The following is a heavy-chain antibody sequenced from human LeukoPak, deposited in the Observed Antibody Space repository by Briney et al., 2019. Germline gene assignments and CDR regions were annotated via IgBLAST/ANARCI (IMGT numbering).Heavy chain of an antibody. CDR1: GFTFSSYA. Sequence: GGSLRLSCAASGFTFSSYAMSWVRQAPGKGLERVSPISCSGGSTYYADSVKGRFTISRDNSKNTLYLQMNSLRAGDTAVYYCAKDAGTYGALEAFDIWGQGTMVTVSS. CDR3: AKDAGTYGALEAFDI. V-gene: IGHV3-23*01. CDR2: ISCSGGST. D-gene: IGHD4-17*01. J-gene: IGHJ3*02.